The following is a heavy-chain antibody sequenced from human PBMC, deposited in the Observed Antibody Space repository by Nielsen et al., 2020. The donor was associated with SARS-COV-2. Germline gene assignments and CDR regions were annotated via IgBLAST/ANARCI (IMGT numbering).Heavy chain of an antibody. CDR2: IYYSGST. D-gene: IGHD5-18*01. CDR3: AREDVDTAMVLS. V-gene: IGHV4-59*01. J-gene: IGHJ5*02. CDR1: GGSFSGYY. Sequence: SETLSLTCAVYGGSFSGYYWSWIRQPPGKGLEWIGYIYYSGSTNYNPSLKSRVTISVDTSKNQFSLKLGSVTAADTAVYYCAREDVDTAMVLSWGQGTLVTVSS.